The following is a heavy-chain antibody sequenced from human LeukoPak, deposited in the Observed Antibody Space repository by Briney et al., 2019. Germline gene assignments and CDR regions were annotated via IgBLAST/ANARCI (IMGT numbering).Heavy chain of an antibody. Sequence: PSETLSLTCAVYGGSFSGYYWSWIRQPPGKGLEWIGEINHSGSTNYNPSLKSRVTISVDTSKNQFSLKLSSVTAADTAVYYCARGIPIWVAAAGIRDYFDYWGQGTLVTVFS. J-gene: IGHJ4*02. CDR2: INHSGST. CDR1: GGSFSGYY. V-gene: IGHV4-34*01. D-gene: IGHD6-13*01. CDR3: ARGIPIWVAAAGIRDYFDY.